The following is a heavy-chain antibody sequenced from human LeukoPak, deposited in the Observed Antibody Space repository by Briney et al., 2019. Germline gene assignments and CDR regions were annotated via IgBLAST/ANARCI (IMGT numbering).Heavy chain of an antibody. CDR3: TVGPHHYFDS. V-gene: IGHV4-31*03. D-gene: IGHD4-11*01. CDR1: GGSINSGGYY. Sequence: SQTLSLTCTVSGGSINSGGYYWSWIRQHPGKGLEWTGYISYSGSTYYNPSLKSRVTISLDSSKNQFSLRLSSVSAADTAVYFCTVGPHHYFDSWGQGTLVTVSS. CDR2: ISYSGST. J-gene: IGHJ4*02.